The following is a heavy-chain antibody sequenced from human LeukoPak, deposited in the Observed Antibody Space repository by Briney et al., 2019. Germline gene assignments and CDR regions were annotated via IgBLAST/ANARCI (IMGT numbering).Heavy chain of an antibody. CDR2: IKEDESEK. Sequence: GGSLRLSCAASGFTLSSSWMSWVRQAPGKGLQWVANIKEDESEKDYVDSVKGRFTISRDNAKNTLYLQMNSLRAEDTAVYYCASTTVTTVFYYYMDVWAKGTTVTISS. CDR3: ASTTVTTVFYYYMDV. CDR1: GFTLSSSW. D-gene: IGHD4-17*01. V-gene: IGHV3-7*01. J-gene: IGHJ6*03.